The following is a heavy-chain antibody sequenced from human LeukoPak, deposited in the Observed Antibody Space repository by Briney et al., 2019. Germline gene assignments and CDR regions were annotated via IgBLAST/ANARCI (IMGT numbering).Heavy chain of an antibody. CDR2: IRYDGSNK. CDR1: GFTFSSYG. V-gene: IGHV3-30*02. CDR3: AKDQVPATVVTPVCIDY. D-gene: IGHD4-23*01. J-gene: IGHJ4*02. Sequence: GGSLRLSCAASGFTFSSYGMHWVRQAPGKGLEWVAFIRYDGSNKYYADSVKGRFTISRDNSKNTLYLQMNSLRAEDTAVYYCAKDQVPATVVTPVCIDYWGQGTLVTVSS.